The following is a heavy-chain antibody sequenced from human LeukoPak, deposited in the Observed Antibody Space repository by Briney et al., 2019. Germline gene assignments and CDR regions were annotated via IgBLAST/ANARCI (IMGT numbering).Heavy chain of an antibody. CDR2: ISSDGTSK. CDR3: ARNSQYDYIWGSYREYFDY. D-gene: IGHD3-16*02. J-gene: IGHJ4*02. CDR1: GFTFNTYG. V-gene: IGHV3-30*03. Sequence: PGRSLRLSCAASGFTFNTYGMHWVRQAPGKGLEWVAGISSDGTSKDYADSVKGRFTISRDNSKNTLYLQMNSLRAEDTAVYYCARNSQYDYIWGSYREYFDYWGQGTLVTVSS.